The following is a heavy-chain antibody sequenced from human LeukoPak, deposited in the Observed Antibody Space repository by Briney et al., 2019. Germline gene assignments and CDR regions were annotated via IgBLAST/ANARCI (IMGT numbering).Heavy chain of an antibody. Sequence: SERLSLTCTVSGGSISSNSYYWGWIRQPPGKGLEWIGSIYFSGSPYYNPSLRSRVTMSVDTSKNQFSLKVSSVTAADTAVYYCARWRTAKTPFDYWGQGALV. V-gene: IGHV4-39*01. J-gene: IGHJ4*02. CDR3: ARWRTAKTPFDY. CDR1: GGSISSNSYY. D-gene: IGHD3-3*01. CDR2: IYFSGSP.